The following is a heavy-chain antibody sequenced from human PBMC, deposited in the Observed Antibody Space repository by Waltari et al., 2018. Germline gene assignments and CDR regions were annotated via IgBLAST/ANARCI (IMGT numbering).Heavy chain of an antibody. V-gene: IGHV4-34*01. Sequence: QVQLQQWGAGLLKPSETLSLTCAVYGGSFSGSYWSWIRQPPGKGLEWIGEINHSGSTNSSRSLKMRCTRSVEPSKNQLSLKLISVTAAETAVYYCATGVLSSPKLRYFDGSNLGQKHPLYNWFDPWGQGTLVTVSS. CDR2: INHSGST. J-gene: IGHJ5*02. D-gene: IGHD3-9*01. CDR3: ATGVLSSPKLRYFDGSNLGQKHPLYNWFDP. CDR1: GGSFSGSY.